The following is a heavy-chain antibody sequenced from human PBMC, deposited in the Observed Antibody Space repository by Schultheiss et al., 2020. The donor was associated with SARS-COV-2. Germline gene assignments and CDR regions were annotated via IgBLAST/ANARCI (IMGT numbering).Heavy chain of an antibody. D-gene: IGHD5-24*01. CDR3: ARATRVESLFSVRGGSFDF. J-gene: IGHJ4*02. CDR1: GSSITGFF. V-gene: IGHV4-59*01. Sequence: SETLSLTCSVSGSSITGFFWTWIRQPPGKGLDPIGNIYFTGITKYNPSLKSRVTIPIDTSKNQFSLKLRSVTAADTAVYFCARATRVESLFSVRGGSFDFWGRGGRVTVAS. CDR2: IYFTGIT.